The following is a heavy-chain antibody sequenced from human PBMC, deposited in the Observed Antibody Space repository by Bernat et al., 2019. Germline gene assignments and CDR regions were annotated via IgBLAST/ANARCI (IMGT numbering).Heavy chain of an antibody. D-gene: IGHD2-15*01. V-gene: IGHV3-23*01. J-gene: IGHJ3*02. CDR1: GFTFSSYA. CDR2: ISGSGGST. CDR3: ETFNVAATFLGAFDI. Sequence: EVQLLESGGGLVQPGGSLRLSCAASGFTFSSYAMIWVRQAPGKGLEWVSAISGSGGSTYSADSVKGRFTISRDNSKNTLYLQMNSLRAEDTAVYYCETFNVAATFLGAFDIWGQGTMVTVSS.